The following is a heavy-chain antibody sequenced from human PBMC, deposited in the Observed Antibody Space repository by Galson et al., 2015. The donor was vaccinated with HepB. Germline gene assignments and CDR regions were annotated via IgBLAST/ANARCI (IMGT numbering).Heavy chain of an antibody. CDR1: GYTFTSYG. J-gene: IGHJ6*02. V-gene: IGHV1-18*01. D-gene: IGHD2-2*01. Sequence: SVKVSCKASGYTFTSYGISWVRQAPGQGLEWMGWISAYNGNTNYAQKLQGRVTMTTDTSTSTAYMELRSLRSDDTAVYHCASNLVPTTYYYYYYGMDVWGQGTTVTVSS. CDR3: ASNLVPTTYYYYYYGMDV. CDR2: ISAYNGNT.